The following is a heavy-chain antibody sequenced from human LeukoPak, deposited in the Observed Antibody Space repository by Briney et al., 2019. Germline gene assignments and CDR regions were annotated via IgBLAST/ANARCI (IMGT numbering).Heavy chain of an antibody. D-gene: IGHD3-22*01. CDR1: GGSISNSDYY. J-gene: IGHJ3*02. CDR3: ARDNYYDSSGYTWVVFDI. V-gene: IGHV4-39*07. CDR2: IYYSGST. Sequence: SETLSLTCTVSGGSISNSDYYWGWIRQPPGKGLESIGSIYYSGSTYYNPSLKSRDTISVDTSKNQFSLKLSSVTAADTAVYYCARDNYYDSSGYTWVVFDIWGQGTMVTVSS.